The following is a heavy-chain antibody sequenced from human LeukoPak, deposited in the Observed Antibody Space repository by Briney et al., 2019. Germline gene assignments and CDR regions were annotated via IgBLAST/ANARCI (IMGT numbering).Heavy chain of an antibody. CDR2: ISGSGGST. V-gene: IGHV3-23*01. CDR3: AKAGYCSGGSCYLGYYGMDV. CDR1: GFTFSSYA. Sequence: PGESLRLSCAASGFTFSSYAMSWVRQAPGKGLEWVSAISGSGGSTYYADSVKGRFTISRDNSKNTLYLQMNSLRAEDTAVYYCAKAGYCSGGSCYLGYYGMDVWGKGTTVTVSS. J-gene: IGHJ6*04. D-gene: IGHD2-15*01.